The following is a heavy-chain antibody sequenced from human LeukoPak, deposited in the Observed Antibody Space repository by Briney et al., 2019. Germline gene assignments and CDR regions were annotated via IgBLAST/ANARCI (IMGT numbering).Heavy chain of an antibody. J-gene: IGHJ4*02. CDR1: GGSISSGDYY. CDR3: ARELPRDGYNSLGY. CDR2: IYYSGST. V-gene: IGHV4-30-4*01. Sequence: SETLSLTCTVSGGSISSGDYYWSWIRQPPGKGLEWIGYIYYSGSTYYNPSLKSRVTISVDTSKNQFSLKLSSVTAADTAVYYCARELPRDGYNSLGYWGQGTLVTVSS. D-gene: IGHD5-24*01.